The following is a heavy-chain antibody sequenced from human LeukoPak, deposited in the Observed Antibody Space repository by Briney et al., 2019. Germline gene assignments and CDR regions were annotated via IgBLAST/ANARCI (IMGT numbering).Heavy chain of an antibody. CDR2: FDPEDDET. CDR3: ATQEDNGNYIQVDY. V-gene: IGHV1-24*01. J-gene: IGHJ4*02. D-gene: IGHD1-7*01. CDR1: EYTLTELS. Sequence: GASVKVSCKVCEYTLTELSMHWVRQAPGKGLEWMGGFDPEDDETIYAQKFQGRVSMTEDTSTDTAYMELRSLRSEDTAVYYCATQEDNGNYIQVDYWGQGTLVTVSS.